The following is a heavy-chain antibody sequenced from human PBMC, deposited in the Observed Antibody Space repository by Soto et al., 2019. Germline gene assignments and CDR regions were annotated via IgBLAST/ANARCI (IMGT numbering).Heavy chain of an antibody. Sequence: PGESLKISCKGSGYSFTSYWIGWVRQMPGKGLEWMGIIYPGDSDTRYSPSFQGQVTISADKSISTAYLQWSSLKASDTAMYYCARMGDIVLVPAAISIWGGMDVWGQGTTVTVLL. D-gene: IGHD2-2*01. CDR2: IYPGDSDT. CDR1: GYSFTSYW. V-gene: IGHV5-51*01. CDR3: ARMGDIVLVPAAISIWGGMDV. J-gene: IGHJ6*02.